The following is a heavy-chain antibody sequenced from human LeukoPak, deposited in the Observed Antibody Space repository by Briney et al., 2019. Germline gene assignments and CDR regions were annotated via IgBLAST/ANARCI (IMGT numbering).Heavy chain of an antibody. D-gene: IGHD6-13*01. CDR2: INPSGGST. CDR3: ARDQGPGIAAAGTGP. Sequence: GASVKVSCKASGYTFTGYYMHWVRQAPGQGLEWMGIINPSGGSTSYAQKFQGRVTMTRDTSTSTVYMELSSLRSEDTAVYYCARDQGPGIAAAGTGPWGQGTLVTVSS. V-gene: IGHV1-46*01. J-gene: IGHJ5*02. CDR1: GYTFTGYY.